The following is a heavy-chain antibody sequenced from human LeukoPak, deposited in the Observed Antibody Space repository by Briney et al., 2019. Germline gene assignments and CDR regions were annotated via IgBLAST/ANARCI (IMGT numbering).Heavy chain of an antibody. J-gene: IGHJ4*02. Sequence: PSEALSLTCTVSGGSISSSSYYWGWIRQPPGKGLGWIGSIYYSGSTYYNPSLKSRVTISVDTSKNQFSLKLSSVTAADTAVYYCARLLGYDFWSGYFDYWGQGTLVTVSS. CDR3: ARLLGYDFWSGYFDY. D-gene: IGHD3-3*01. CDR1: GGSISSSSYY. V-gene: IGHV4-39*01. CDR2: IYYSGST.